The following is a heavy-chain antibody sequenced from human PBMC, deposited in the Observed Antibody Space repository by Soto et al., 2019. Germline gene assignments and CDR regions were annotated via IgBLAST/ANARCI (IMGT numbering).Heavy chain of an antibody. D-gene: IGHD3-22*01. CDR3: AKNLAMIVVVITAQIFDY. J-gene: IGHJ4*02. V-gene: IGHV3-23*01. CDR1: GFTFSSYA. Sequence: HPGGSLRLSCAASGFTFSSYAMSWVRQAPGEGLEWVSAISDSGGTTYYTDSVKGRFTISRDNSKNTLYLQMNSLRAEDTALYYCAKNLAMIVVVITAQIFDYWGQGTLFTVSS. CDR2: ISDSGGTT.